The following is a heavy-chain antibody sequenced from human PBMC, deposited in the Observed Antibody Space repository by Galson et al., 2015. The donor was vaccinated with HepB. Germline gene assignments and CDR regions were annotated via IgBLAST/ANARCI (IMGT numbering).Heavy chain of an antibody. CDR1: GGTFSSYA. CDR2: IIPIFGTA. V-gene: IGHV1-69*13. D-gene: IGHD1-1*01. CDR3: ATPLTTTTNYYYYYGMDV. J-gene: IGHJ6*02. Sequence: SVKVSCKASGGTFSSYAISWVRQAPGQGLEWMGGIIPIFGTANYAQKFQGRVTITADESTSTAYMELSSLRSEDTAVYYCATPLTTTTNYYYYYGMDVWGQGTTVTVSS.